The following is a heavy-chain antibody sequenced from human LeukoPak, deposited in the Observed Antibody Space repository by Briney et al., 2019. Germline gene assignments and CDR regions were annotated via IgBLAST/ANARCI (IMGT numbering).Heavy chain of an antibody. J-gene: IGHJ5*01. V-gene: IGHV3-48*03. CDR3: ARENWFDS. CDR2: ISGSGSTI. CDR1: GFTFSSYE. Sequence: PRGSLRLSCAASGFTFSSYEMNWVRQAPGKGLQWVSYISGSGSTIWYADSVKGRFTISRDNAKNSLYLQMNSLRAEDTAVYYCARENWFDSWGQGTLVTVSS.